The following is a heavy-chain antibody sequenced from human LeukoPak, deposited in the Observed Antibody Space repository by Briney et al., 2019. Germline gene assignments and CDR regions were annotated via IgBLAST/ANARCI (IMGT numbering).Heavy chain of an antibody. CDR1: GGSLSGYY. CDR3: ARRGGYCSSTSCWNWFDP. CDR2: INHSGST. D-gene: IGHD2-2*01. Sequence: SETLSLTCAVYGGSLSGYYWSWIRQPPGKGLEWIGEINHSGSTNYNPSLKSRVTISVDTSKNQFSLKLSSVTAADTAVYYCARRGGYCSSTSCWNWFDPWGQGTLVTVSS. V-gene: IGHV4-34*01. J-gene: IGHJ5*02.